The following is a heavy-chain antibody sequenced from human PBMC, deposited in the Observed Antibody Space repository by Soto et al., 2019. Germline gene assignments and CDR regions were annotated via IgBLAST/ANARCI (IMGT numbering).Heavy chain of an antibody. CDR2: MSGTSADT. D-gene: IGHD2-15*01. Sequence: DVHLLESGGGLVQPGGSLRLSCAASGFMFSAYAMHWVRQAPGQGLEWVSSMSGTSADTYYADSVKGRFTVSRDSSEDTLYLQLNSLRAEDTALYFCAREDGGGPFDYWGQGTLVIVSS. CDR3: AREDGGGPFDY. V-gene: IGHV3-23*01. CDR1: GFMFSAYA. J-gene: IGHJ4*02.